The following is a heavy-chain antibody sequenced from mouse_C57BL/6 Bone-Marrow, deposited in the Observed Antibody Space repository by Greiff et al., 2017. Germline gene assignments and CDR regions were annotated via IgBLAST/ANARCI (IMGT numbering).Heavy chain of an antibody. CDR3: ASPLYDGYYSYAMDY. CDR2: IDPEDGET. CDR1: GFNIKDYY. Sequence: VQLQQPGAELVKPGASVKLSCTASGFNIKDYYMHWVKQRTEQGLEWIGRIDPEDGETKYAPKFQGKATITADTSSNTSYLQLSSLTSEDTAVYYCASPLYDGYYSYAMDYWGQGTSVTVSS. J-gene: IGHJ4*01. D-gene: IGHD2-3*01. V-gene: IGHV14-2*01.